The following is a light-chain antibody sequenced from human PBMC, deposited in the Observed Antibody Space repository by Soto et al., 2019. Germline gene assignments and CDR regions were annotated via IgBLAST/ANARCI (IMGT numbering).Light chain of an antibody. Sequence: EIVLTQSPGTLSLSPGDRATLSCRASQSISNNYLAWYQQKPGQAPRLLLYGASSRVIGIPDRFSGSGSGTDFTLTISRLEPEDFAVYYCQQYDTSPPLTFGGGTKVEIK. CDR3: QQYDTSPPLT. CDR1: QSISNNY. CDR2: GAS. V-gene: IGKV3-20*01. J-gene: IGKJ4*01.